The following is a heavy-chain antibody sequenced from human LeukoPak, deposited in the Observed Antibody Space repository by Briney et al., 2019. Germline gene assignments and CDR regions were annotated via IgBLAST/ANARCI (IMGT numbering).Heavy chain of an antibody. J-gene: IGHJ4*02. CDR2: MNPNSGDI. D-gene: IGHD3-9*01. CDR1: GYTFTASY. V-gene: IGHV1-2*02. CDR3: ARGGYDILTGSYRVRYYFDY. Sequence: ASVKVSCKASGYTFTASYIHWVRLAPGQGLEWMGWMNPNSGDIHYAQKFQGRVTMTRDTSTSTAYMDLSRLGSDDTAVYYCARGGYDILTGSYRVRYYFDYWGQGTLVTVSS.